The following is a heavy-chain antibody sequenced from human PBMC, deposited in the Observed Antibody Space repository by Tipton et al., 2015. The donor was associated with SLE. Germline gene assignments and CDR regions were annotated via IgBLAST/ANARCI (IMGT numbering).Heavy chain of an antibody. V-gene: IGHV3-48*03. D-gene: IGHD6-19*01. Sequence: SLRLSCAASGFTSSFLYSAYEMNWVRQAPGKGLEWIAYISSSGSATKYADSVTGRFTISRDNAKNSLFLQMNSLRAEDTAVYYCARQMQRGTAVAGRGVVDYWGQGTLVTVSS. CDR3: ARQMQRGTAVAGRGVVDY. J-gene: IGHJ4*02. CDR2: ISSSGSAT. CDR1: GFTSSFLYSAYE.